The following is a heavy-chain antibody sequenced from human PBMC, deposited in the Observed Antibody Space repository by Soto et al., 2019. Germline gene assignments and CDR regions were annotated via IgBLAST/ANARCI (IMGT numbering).Heavy chain of an antibody. CDR3: ARRYGWNFDY. V-gene: IGHV4-59*08. CDR2: IYYSGST. D-gene: IGHD6-19*01. J-gene: IGHJ4*02. CDR1: GGSISSYY. Sequence: PSETLSLTCTVSGGSISSYYWSWIRQPPGKGLEWIGYIYYSGSTNYNPSLKSRVTISVDTSKNQFSLKLSPVTAADTAVYYCARRYGWNFDYWGQGTLVTVSS.